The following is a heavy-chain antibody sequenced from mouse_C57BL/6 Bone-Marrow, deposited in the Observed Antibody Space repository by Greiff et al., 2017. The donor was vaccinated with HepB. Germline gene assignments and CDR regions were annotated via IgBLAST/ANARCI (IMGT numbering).Heavy chain of an antibody. V-gene: IGHV14-3*01. CDR1: GYTFTSYW. CDR3: ARGGSNSAWFAS. Sequence: VQLQQPGTELVKPGASVKLSCKASGYTFTSYWMHWVKQRPGQGLEWIGRIDPANGNTKYAPKFQGKATITADTSSNTAYLQLSSLTSEDTAIYYCARGGSNSAWFASRGPGTLVTASA. CDR2: IDPANGNT. D-gene: IGHD2-5*01. J-gene: IGHJ3*01.